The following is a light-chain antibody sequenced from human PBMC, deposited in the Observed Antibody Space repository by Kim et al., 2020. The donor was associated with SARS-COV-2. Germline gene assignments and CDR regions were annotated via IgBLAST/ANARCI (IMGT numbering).Light chain of an antibody. Sequence: SYELTQPPSVSVAPGKTARITCGGDDLGSKSVHWYQQKPGQAPVLVIFYDSDRPSGIPERLSGSHSGNTATLTISRVEAGDEADYYCEVWDTGSDHWVSG. V-gene: IGLV3-21*04. CDR2: YDS. CDR3: EVWDTGSDHWV. CDR1: DLGSKS. J-gene: IGLJ3*02.